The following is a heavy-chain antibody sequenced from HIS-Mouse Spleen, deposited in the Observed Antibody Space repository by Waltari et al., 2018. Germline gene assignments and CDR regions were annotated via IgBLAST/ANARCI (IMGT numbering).Heavy chain of an antibody. D-gene: IGHD3-16*01. J-gene: IGHJ3*02. V-gene: IGHV3-66*01. CDR1: GFTASRHY. Sequence: EVQLVESGGGLVQPGGSLVLSCASSGFTASRHYVNWFRQAPGKGLEWVSVIYSGGSTYYADSVKGRFTISRDNSKNTLYLQMNSLRAEDTAVYYCARGGDGLGAFDIWGQGTMVTVSS. CDR3: ARGGDGLGAFDI. CDR2: IYSGGST.